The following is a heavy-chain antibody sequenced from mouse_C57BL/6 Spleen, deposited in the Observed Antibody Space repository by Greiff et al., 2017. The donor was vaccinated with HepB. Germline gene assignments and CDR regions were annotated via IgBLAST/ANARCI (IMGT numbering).Heavy chain of an antibody. CDR1: GYSFTDYN. Sequence: VQLQQSGPELVKPGASVKISCKASGYSFTDYNMNWVKQSNGKSLEWIGVINPNYGTTSYNQKFKGKAKLTVDQSSSPAYMQLNSLTSEDSAVYDCARGDSSDPYYSMDYWGQGTSLTVSS. J-gene: IGHJ4*01. V-gene: IGHV1-39*01. CDR3: ARGDSSDPYYSMDY. CDR2: INPNYGTT. D-gene: IGHD3-2*02.